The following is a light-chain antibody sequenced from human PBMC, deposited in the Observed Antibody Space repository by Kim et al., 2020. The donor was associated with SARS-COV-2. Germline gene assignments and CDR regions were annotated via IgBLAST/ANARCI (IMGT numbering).Light chain of an antibody. CDR2: DDN. J-gene: IGLJ3*02. CDR3: ATWDSSLSAGV. CDR1: SSNIGNNY. V-gene: IGLV1-51*01. Sequence: QSVLTQPPSVSAAPGQKVTISCSGSSSNIGNNYVSWYQQLPGTAPKLLICDDNTRPSGIPDRFSGSKSGTSATLGITGLQTGDEADYFCATWDSSLSAGVFGGGTQLTVL.